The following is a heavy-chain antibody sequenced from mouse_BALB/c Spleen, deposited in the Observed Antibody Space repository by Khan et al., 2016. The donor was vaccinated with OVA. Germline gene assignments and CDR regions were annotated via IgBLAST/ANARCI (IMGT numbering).Heavy chain of an antibody. D-gene: IGHD1-3*01. J-gene: IGHJ3*01. Sequence: QVQLQQSGAELVRPGVSVKISCKGSGYTFTDYAMHWVKQSHAKSLEWIGVISTYYGDADYNQKFKGQATMTVDQSYSTAYMELARLTSEDAAIYYCARGSGNSRFAYWGQGTLVTVSA. CDR3: ARGSGNSRFAY. CDR2: ISTYYGDA. CDR1: GYTFTDYA. V-gene: IGHV1S137*01.